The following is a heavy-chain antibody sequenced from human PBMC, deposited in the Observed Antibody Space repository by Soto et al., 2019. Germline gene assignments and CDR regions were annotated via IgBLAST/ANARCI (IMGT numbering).Heavy chain of an antibody. CDR2: IIPIFGTA. J-gene: IGHJ5*01. CDR3: GSRGTYDSIFDS. CDR1: GGTFSSYA. V-gene: IGHV1-69*13. D-gene: IGHD1-7*01. Sequence: SVKVSCKASGGTFSSYAISWVRQAPGQGLEWLGGIIPIFGTANYAQKFQGRVTITAGESTSTAYMELSSLRSEDTAAYYCGSRGTYDSIFDSWGQGTLVTVSS.